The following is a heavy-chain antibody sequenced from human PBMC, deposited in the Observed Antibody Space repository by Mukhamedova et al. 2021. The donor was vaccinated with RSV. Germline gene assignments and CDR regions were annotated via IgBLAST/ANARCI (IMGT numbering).Heavy chain of an antibody. V-gene: IGHV3-7*01. D-gene: IGHD2-21*01. Sequence: GSQTYYVDSVKGRFTISRDNAKNSLYLQMNSLRVEDTAVYYCARDGAGDGGVCFECWGQGTLVTVSS. CDR2: GSQT. CDR3: ARDGAGDGGVCFEC. J-gene: IGHJ4*02.